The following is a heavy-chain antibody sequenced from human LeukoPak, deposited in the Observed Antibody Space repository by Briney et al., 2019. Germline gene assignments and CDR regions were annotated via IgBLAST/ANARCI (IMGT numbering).Heavy chain of an antibody. J-gene: IGHJ4*02. CDR1: GFTFSSYE. V-gene: IGHV3-48*03. CDR3: ARGLSYDSSGYGDY. D-gene: IGHD3-22*01. CDR2: ISSSGSTI. Sequence: PGGSLRLSCAASGFTFSSYEMNWVRQAPGKGLEWVSYISSSGSTIYYADSVKGRFTISRDNAKNPLYLQMNSLRAEDTAVYYCARGLSYDSSGYGDYWGQGTLVTVSS.